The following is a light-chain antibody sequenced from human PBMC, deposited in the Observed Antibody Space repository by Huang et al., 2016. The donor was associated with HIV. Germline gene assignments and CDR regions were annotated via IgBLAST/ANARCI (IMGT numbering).Light chain of an antibody. J-gene: IGKJ1*01. CDR3: HQYYTTPQT. CDR2: WSA. V-gene: IGKV4-1*01. Sequence: MVTQSPDSLNVSLGERATINCKYSQSLLHSTNHKNHLSWYQQRPGQPPKLLIYWSAPREAGVPARFSGSGSGTDFTLTISSLQAEDLAVYYCHQYYTTPQTFGQGTKVEV. CDR1: QSLLHSTNHKNH.